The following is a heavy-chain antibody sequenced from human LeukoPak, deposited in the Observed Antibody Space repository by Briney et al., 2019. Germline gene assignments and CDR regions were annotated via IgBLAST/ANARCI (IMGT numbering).Heavy chain of an antibody. CDR2: IYHSGST. Sequence: KPSQTLSLTCAVSGASISSGDYSWSWIRQPPGKGLEWIGFIYHSGSTTYNPSLKSRLTISLDRSKNQFSLKLTSVTAADTAVYYCAGDFGSGSYRFDYWGQGTLVTVSS. CDR3: AGDFGSGSYRFDY. CDR1: GASISSGDYS. J-gene: IGHJ4*02. D-gene: IGHD3-10*01. V-gene: IGHV4-30-2*01.